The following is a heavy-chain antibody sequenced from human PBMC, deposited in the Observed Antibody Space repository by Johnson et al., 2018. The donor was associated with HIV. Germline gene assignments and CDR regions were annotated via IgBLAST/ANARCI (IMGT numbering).Heavy chain of an antibody. CDR3: ARAFRGGWFEAFDI. Sequence: VQLVESGGGLIQPGGSLRLSCAASGFTVSSYYMNWVRQAPGKGLEWVANINQDGSEKDYVDSVKGRFTISRDIAKNSLYLQMRGRRAEDTAVYYCARAFRGGWFEAFDIWGQGTRVTVSS. D-gene: IGHD3-10*01. CDR1: GFTVSSYY. V-gene: IGHV3-7*03. J-gene: IGHJ3*02. CDR2: INQDGSEK.